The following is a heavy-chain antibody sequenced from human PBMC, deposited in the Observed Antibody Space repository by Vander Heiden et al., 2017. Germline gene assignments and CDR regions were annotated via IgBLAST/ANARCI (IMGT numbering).Heavy chain of an antibody. CDR3: ARVVVVAATRVGWFDP. D-gene: IGHD2-15*01. CDR2: ISSSSSYI. V-gene: IGHV3-21*01. CDR1: GFHLRSYS. Sequence: EVQLVGSGGGPVKPWGSLGLPWAASGFHLRSYSMNWVRQAPGKGLEWVSSISSSSSYIYYADSVKGRFTISRDNAKNSLYLQMNSLRAEDTAVYDCARVVVVAATRVGWFDPWGQGTLVTVSS. J-gene: IGHJ5*02.